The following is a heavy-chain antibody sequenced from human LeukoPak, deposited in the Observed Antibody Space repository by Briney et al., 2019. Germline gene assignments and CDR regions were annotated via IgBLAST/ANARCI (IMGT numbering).Heavy chain of an antibody. V-gene: IGHV3-30*03. CDR2: ISYDGSNK. CDR3: ARVGYDFWSGYYNQNWFDP. Sequence: PGGSLRLSCAASGFTFSSYGMHWVRQAPGKGLEWVAVISYDGSNKYYADSVKGRFTISRDNSKNTLYLQMNSPRAEDTAVYYCARVGYDFWSGYYNQNWFDPWGQGTLVTVSS. CDR1: GFTFSSYG. J-gene: IGHJ5*02. D-gene: IGHD3-3*01.